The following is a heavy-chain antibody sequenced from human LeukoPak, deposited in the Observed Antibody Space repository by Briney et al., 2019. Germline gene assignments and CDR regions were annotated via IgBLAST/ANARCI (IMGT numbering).Heavy chain of an antibody. Sequence: SETLSLTRTVSGGSISSYYWSWIRQPAGKGLEWIGRIYTSGSTNYNPSLKSRVTMSVDTSKNQFSLKLSSVTAADTAVYYCARDLGGYSSRSYNWFDPWGQGTLVTVSS. D-gene: IGHD6-13*01. CDR3: ARDLGGYSSRSYNWFDP. V-gene: IGHV4-4*07. J-gene: IGHJ5*02. CDR2: IYTSGST. CDR1: GGSISSYY.